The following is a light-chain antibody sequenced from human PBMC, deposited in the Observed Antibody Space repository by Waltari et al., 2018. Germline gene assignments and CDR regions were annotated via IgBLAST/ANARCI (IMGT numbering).Light chain of an antibody. CDR3: YSSDTTGLRV. Sequence: SYELTQPPSVSVSPGQTARITCSGHELPRKYAYWFQQKSGQAPRLVIYEDNKRPSGIPAGFSGSSSGTVATLTITGAQVDDEADYYCYSSDTTGLRVFGGGTTVVVL. CDR1: ELPRKY. CDR2: EDN. J-gene: IGLJ1*01. V-gene: IGLV3-10*01.